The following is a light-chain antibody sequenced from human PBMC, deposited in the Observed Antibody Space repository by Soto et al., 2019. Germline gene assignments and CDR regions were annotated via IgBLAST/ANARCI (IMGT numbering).Light chain of an antibody. CDR1: QSISSW. Sequence: DIQMTQSPSTLSASVGDRVTITCRASQSISSWLAWYQQKPGKAPKLLIYDASSLESGVPSRFSGSGSGTEFTLTISSLQPDDFAIYYCQQYNSSYTFGQGTKLEIK. V-gene: IGKV1-5*01. CDR3: QQYNSSYT. J-gene: IGKJ2*01. CDR2: DAS.